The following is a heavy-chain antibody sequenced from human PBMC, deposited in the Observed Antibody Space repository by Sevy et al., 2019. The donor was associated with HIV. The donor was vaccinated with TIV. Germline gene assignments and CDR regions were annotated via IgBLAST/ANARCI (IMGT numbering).Heavy chain of an antibody. CDR2: IYYSGNT. D-gene: IGHD1-1*01. J-gene: IGHJ4*02. V-gene: IGHV4-59*01. CDR3: ARGGPNQQQLDYFDY. CDR1: GGSISTYY. Sequence: SETLSLTCTVSGGSISTYYWNWIRQPPGKGLEWIGYIYYSGNTNYNPSLTSRVSMSVDTSKNHFSLKLSSVTAADTATYYCARGGPNQQQLDYFDYWGQGTLVTVSS.